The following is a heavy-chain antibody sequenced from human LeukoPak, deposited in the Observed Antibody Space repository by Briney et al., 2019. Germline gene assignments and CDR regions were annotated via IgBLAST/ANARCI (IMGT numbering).Heavy chain of an antibody. D-gene: IGHD6-19*01. CDR1: GFAFSSHE. J-gene: IGHJ4*02. V-gene: IGHV3-48*03. CDR2: ITSSGSTI. Sequence: GGSLRLSCAASGFAFSSHEMNWVRQAPGKGLEWVSYITSSGSTIYYADSVKGRFTISRDNAKNSLYLQMNSLRAEDTAVYYCARTAGDSRGWYAGDYWGQGTLVTVSS. CDR3: ARTAGDSRGWYAGDY.